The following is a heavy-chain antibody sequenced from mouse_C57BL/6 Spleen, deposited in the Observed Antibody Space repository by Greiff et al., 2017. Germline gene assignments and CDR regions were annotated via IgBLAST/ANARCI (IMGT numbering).Heavy chain of an antibody. CDR2: INPSSGYT. V-gene: IGHV1-4*01. D-gene: IGHD1-1*01. J-gene: IGHJ4*01. CDR3: ARGTTVVP. Sequence: VQLQQSGAELARPGASVKMSCKASGYTFTSYTMHWVKQRPGQGLEWIGYINPSSGYTKYNQKFKDKATLSADKSSSTAYMQLRSLTSEDSAVYYCARGTTVVPWGQGTSVTVSS. CDR1: GYTFTSYT.